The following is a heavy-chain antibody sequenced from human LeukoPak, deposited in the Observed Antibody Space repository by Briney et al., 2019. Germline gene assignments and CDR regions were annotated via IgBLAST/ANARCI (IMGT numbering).Heavy chain of an antibody. CDR1: GFTFSSYG. CDR2: LSGSGSNT. D-gene: IGHD1-26*01. CDR3: ARAVYTEGYGGFYFDY. V-gene: IGHV3-23*01. J-gene: IGHJ4*02. Sequence: GGSLRLSCAASGFTFSSYGMSWVRQAPGKGLEWASGLSGSGSNTYYADSVKGRFTISRDNSKNTLYLQMNGLKAEDTAIYYCARAVYTEGYGGFYFDYWGQGTLVTVSS.